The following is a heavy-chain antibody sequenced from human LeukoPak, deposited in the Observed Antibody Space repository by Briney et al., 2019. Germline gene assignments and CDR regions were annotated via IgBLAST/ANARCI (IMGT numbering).Heavy chain of an antibody. V-gene: IGHV4-31*03. D-gene: IGHD2-15*01. CDR2: IYYSGST. CDR1: GGSISSGDYH. Sequence: PSETLSLTCTVSGGSISSGDYHWNWIRQHPGKGLEWIGYIYYSGSTYYNPSLKNRVTISVDTSKNQFSLKLSSVTAADTAVHYCARSWGTSAGYFDYWGQGTLVTVSS. CDR3: ARSWGTSAGYFDY. J-gene: IGHJ4*02.